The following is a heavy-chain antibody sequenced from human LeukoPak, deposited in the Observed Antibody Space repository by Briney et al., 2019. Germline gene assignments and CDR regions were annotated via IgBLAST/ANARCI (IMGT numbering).Heavy chain of an antibody. CDR1: GGTFSSYA. J-gene: IGHJ4*02. CDR2: IIPIFGTA. Sequence: GASVKVSRKASGGTFSSYAISWVRQAPGQGLEWMGGIIPIFGTANYTQKFQGRVTITADESTSTAYMELSSLRSEDTAVYYCARDLAVRGVMYYWGQGTLVTVSS. CDR3: ARDLAVRGVMYY. D-gene: IGHD3-10*01. V-gene: IGHV1-69*01.